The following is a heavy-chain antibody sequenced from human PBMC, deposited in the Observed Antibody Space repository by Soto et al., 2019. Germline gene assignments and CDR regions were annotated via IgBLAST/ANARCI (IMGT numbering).Heavy chain of an antibody. CDR1: GGSISSGDYY. CDR3: ARVGIQDPAYGMDV. V-gene: IGHV4-30-4*01. CDR2: IYYSGST. J-gene: IGHJ6*02. Sequence: QVQLQESGPGLVKPSQTLSLTCTVSGGSISSGDYYWSWIRQPPGKGLEWIGYIYYSGSTYYNPSLKGRVTISVDTAKHQFSLKLSSVTAADTAVYYCARVGIQDPAYGMDVWGQGTTVTVSS.